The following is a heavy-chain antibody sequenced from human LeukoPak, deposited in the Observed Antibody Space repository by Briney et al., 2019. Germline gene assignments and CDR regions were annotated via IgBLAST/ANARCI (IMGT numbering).Heavy chain of an antibody. CDR2: IYHSGST. V-gene: IGHV4-38-2*02. D-gene: IGHD6-13*01. J-gene: IGHJ6*03. Sequence: SETLSLTCTVSGYSISSGYYWGWIRQPPGKGLEWIGSIYHSGSTYYNPSLKSRVTISVDTSKNQFSLKLGSVTAADTAVYYCARGLRGIYYYMDVWGKGTTVTVSS. CDR1: GYSISSGYY. CDR3: ARGLRGIYYYMDV.